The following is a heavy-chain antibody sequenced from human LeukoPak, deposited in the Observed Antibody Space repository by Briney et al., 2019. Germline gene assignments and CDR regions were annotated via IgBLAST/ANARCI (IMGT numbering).Heavy chain of an antibody. CDR3: SRLTHSYYSDTSGYYPYYYMDV. D-gene: IGHD3-22*01. V-gene: IGHV4-39*02. Sequence: PSETLSLTCTVSAGSISSSDYYWGWIRQSPGKGLGWIGRISYSGKTYYHPSLKSRVTISVDTSKNHFSLRLSSVTAADTAVYYCSRLTHSYYSDTSGYYPYYYMDVWGEGTTVTVSS. J-gene: IGHJ6*03. CDR2: ISYSGKT. CDR1: AGSISSSDYY.